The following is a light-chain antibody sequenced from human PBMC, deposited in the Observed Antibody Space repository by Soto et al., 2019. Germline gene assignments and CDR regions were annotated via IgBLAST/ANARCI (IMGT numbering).Light chain of an antibody. Sequence: DIQMTQSPSSLSASLGDRVAITCRASQSISIYLNWYQQKPGKAPKVLIYAASNLQSGVPSRFSGSGSGTDFALTISSLQPEDFATYYCQQGYSTPITFGQGTRLETK. CDR1: QSISIY. J-gene: IGKJ5*01. V-gene: IGKV1-39*01. CDR3: QQGYSTPIT. CDR2: AAS.